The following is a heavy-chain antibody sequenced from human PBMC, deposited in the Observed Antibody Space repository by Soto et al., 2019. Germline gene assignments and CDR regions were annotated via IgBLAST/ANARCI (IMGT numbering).Heavy chain of an antibody. Sequence: GGSLRLSCAASGFTFSSYAMHWVRQAPGKGLEWVAVISYDGSNKYYADSVKGRFTISRDNSKNTLYLQMNSLRAEDTAVYYCARDQGRDSSGSGFQHWGQGTLVTV. V-gene: IGHV3-30-3*01. CDR2: ISYDGSNK. CDR1: GFTFSSYA. D-gene: IGHD3-22*01. CDR3: ARDQGRDSSGSGFQH. J-gene: IGHJ1*01.